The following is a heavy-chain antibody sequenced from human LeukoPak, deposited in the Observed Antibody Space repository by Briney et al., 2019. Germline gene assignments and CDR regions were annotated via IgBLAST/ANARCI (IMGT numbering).Heavy chain of an antibody. V-gene: IGHV3-30*18. J-gene: IGHJ4*02. CDR3: AKDLSGRCGGDCYSMVY. CDR2: ISYDGSNK. CDR1: GFTFSSYG. Sequence: PGGSLRPSCAASGFTFSSYGMHWVRQAPGKGLEWVAVISYDGSNKYYADSVKGRFTISRDNSKNTLYLQMNSLRAEDTAVYYCAKDLSGRCGGDCYSMVYWGQGTLVTVSS. D-gene: IGHD2-21*02.